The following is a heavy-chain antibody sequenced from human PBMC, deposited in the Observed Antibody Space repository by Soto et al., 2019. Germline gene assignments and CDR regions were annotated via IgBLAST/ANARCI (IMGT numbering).Heavy chain of an antibody. CDR2: IYPGDSDT. CDR3: ARLQYYYDSSGYAYYYYYGMDV. Sequence: GESLKISCKGSGYSFTSYWIGWVRQMPGKGLEWMGIIYPGDSDTRYSPSFQGQVTISADKSISTAYLQWSSLKASDTAMYYCARLQYYYDSSGYAYYYYYGMDVWGQGTTVTVSS. V-gene: IGHV5-51*01. D-gene: IGHD3-22*01. CDR1: GYSFTSYW. J-gene: IGHJ6*02.